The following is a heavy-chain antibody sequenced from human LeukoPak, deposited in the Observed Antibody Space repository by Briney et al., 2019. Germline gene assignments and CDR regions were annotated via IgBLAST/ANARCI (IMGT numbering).Heavy chain of an antibody. CDR1: GFAFSSYG. J-gene: IGHJ4*02. CDR2: ISYDGSNK. Sequence: GGSLRLSCAASGFAFSSYGMHWVRQAPGKGLEWVAVISYDGSNKYYAESVKGRFTVSRDNAKNSVYLQLSSLRAEDTAVYYCARISLLGLVPAVGFNDYWGQGTSVTVSS. D-gene: IGHD1-26*01. V-gene: IGHV3-30*12. CDR3: ARISLLGLVPAVGFNDY.